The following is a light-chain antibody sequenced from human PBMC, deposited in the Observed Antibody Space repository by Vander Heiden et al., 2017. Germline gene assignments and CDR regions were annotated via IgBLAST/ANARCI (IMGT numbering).Light chain of an antibody. CDR1: QSISSY. Sequence: DIQMTQSPSSLSASVGDRVTITCRASQSISSYLNWYQQKPGKAPKLLIYAASSLQSGVPSRFSGSGPGTDFTLTISRLQPEDFATYYCQQSDSTPQTFGQGTKVEIK. CDR3: QQSDSTPQT. J-gene: IGKJ1*01. V-gene: IGKV1-39*01. CDR2: AAS.